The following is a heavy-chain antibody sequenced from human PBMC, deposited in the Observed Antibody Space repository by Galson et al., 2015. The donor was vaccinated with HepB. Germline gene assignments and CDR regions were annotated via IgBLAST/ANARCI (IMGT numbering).Heavy chain of an antibody. CDR1: GYTFTGYY. D-gene: IGHD4-17*01. J-gene: IGHJ5*02. V-gene: IGHV1-2*02. Sequence: SVKVSCKASGYTFTGYYMHWVRQAPGQGLEWMGWINPNSGGTNYAQKFQGRVTMTRDTSISTAYMELSRLRSDDTAVYYCARDEYGEESRNYWFDPWGQGTLVTVSS. CDR3: ARDEYGEESRNYWFDP. CDR2: INPNSGGT.